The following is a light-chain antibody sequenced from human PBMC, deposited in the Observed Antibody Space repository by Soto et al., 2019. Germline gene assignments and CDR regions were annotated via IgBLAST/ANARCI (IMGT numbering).Light chain of an antibody. J-gene: IGKJ1*01. CDR2: GAS. CDR3: QEYDSSPWT. CDR1: QSVSSSF. Sequence: EIVLTQSPGTLSLSPGERATLSCRASQSVSSSFLAWYQQKPGQAPRLLIYGASSRATGIPDRFSGSGSGTDFTLTIGKLEAEYFAVYYCQEYDSSPWTVGQGTKVEIK. V-gene: IGKV3-20*01.